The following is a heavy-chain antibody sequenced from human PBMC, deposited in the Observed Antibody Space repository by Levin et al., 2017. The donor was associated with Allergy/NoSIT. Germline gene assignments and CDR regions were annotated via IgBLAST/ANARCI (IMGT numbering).Heavy chain of an antibody. V-gene: IGHV1-18*01. J-gene: IGHJ4*02. Sequence: SVKVSCKASGYTFTTYGISWVRQAPGQGLEWMGWVSADNGNTKYTQKFQGRVTMTTDTSTSTAYMELRSLRSDDTAMYYCARDERMTTVTFDFWGQGTLVTVSS. CDR1: GYTFTTYG. CDR3: ARDERMTTVTFDF. D-gene: IGHD4-17*01. CDR2: VSADNGNT.